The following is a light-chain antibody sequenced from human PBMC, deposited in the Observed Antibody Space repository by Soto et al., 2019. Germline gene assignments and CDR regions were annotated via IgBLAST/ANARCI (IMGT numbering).Light chain of an antibody. Sequence: DIQMTQSPSSLSASVGDRVAITCRASQSLNSFLNWYQQKPGKAPKLLIYAASNLQSGVPSRFSGSESGTDFTLTISSLQPEDFATYYCQQSYSTPQTFGQGTNVDIK. CDR1: QSLNSF. CDR2: AAS. J-gene: IGKJ1*01. V-gene: IGKV1-39*01. CDR3: QQSYSTPQT.